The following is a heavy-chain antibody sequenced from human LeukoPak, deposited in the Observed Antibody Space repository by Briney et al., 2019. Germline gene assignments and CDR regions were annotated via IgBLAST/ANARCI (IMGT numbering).Heavy chain of an antibody. J-gene: IGHJ6*03. V-gene: IGHV3-43D*03. CDR1: GFTFDDYA. CDR3: ARVGGTSETPYYYYTYMDV. CDR2: ITWDGDST. Sequence: GGSLRLSCAASGFTFDDYAMHWVRQAPGKGLEWVSLITWDGDSTYYADSVKGRFTISRDNAENSLYLRMDSLRPDDTAVYYCARVGGTSETPYYYYTYMDVWGKGTTLTVSS. D-gene: IGHD3-10*01.